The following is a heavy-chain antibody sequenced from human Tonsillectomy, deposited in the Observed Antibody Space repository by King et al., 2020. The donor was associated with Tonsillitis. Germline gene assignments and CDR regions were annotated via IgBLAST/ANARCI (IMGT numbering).Heavy chain of an antibody. CDR2: ISWNSGSI. CDR3: AKDRLRDSSTFSGVSYFDY. D-gene: IGHD6-13*01. CDR1: GFTFDDYA. Sequence: VQLVESGGGLVQPGRSLRLSCAASGFTFDDYAMHWVRQAPGKGLEWVSGISWNSGSIGYADSVKGRFTISRDNAKNSLYLQMNSLRAEDTALYYCAKDRLRDSSTFSGVSYFDYWGQGTLVTVSS. V-gene: IGHV3-9*01. J-gene: IGHJ4*02.